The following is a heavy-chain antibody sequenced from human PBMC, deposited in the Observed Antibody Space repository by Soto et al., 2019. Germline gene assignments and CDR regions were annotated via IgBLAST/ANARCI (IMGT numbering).Heavy chain of an antibody. V-gene: IGHV1-18*01. CDR3: ARGADYGDYTDAFDI. CDR1: GYTFTSYG. D-gene: IGHD4-17*01. CDR2: ISAYNGNT. Sequence: GASVKVSCKASGYTFTSYGISWVRQAPGQGLEWMGWISAYNGNTNYAQKLQGRVTMTTDTSTSTAYMELRSLRSDDTAVYYCARGADYGDYTDAFDIWGQGKMVTVSS. J-gene: IGHJ3*02.